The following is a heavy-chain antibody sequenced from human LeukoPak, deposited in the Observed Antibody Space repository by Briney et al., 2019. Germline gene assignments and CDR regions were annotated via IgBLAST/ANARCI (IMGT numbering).Heavy chain of an antibody. CDR1: GLTFKNAW. J-gene: IGHJ4*02. V-gene: IGHV3-15*01. D-gene: IGHD6-13*01. Sequence: GGSLRLSCAASGLTFKNAWMSWVRQAPGKGLEWVGRIKSKTDGGTTDYAAPVKGRFTISRDDSKNTLYLQMNSLKTEDTALYYCTTDPRPPIAAAGPYYFDSWGQGTLVTVSS. CDR2: IKSKTDGGTT. CDR3: TTDPRPPIAAAGPYYFDS.